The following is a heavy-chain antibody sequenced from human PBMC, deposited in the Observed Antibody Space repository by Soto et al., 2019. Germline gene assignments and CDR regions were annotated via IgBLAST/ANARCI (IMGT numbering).Heavy chain of an antibody. CDR2: INHSGST. CDR1: GGSFSGYY. CDR3: ARIDVDTAIVPRYYFDY. V-gene: IGHV4-34*01. D-gene: IGHD5-18*01. J-gene: IGHJ4*02. Sequence: SETLSLTCAVYGGSFSGYYWSWIRQPPGKGLEWIGEINHSGSTNYNPSLKSRVTISVDTSKNQFSLKLSSVTAADTAVYYCARIDVDTAIVPRYYFDYWGQGTLVTGSS.